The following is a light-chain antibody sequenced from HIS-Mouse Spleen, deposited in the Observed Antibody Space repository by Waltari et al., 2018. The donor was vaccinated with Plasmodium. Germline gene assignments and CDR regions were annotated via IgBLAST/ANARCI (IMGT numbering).Light chain of an antibody. CDR1: PSVSSN. CDR3: QQYNNWSFT. Sequence: EIVMTQSPATLSVSPGERATLSCRSSPSVSSNLAWYQQKPGQAPRPLIYGASTRATGIPARFSGSGSGTEFPLTISSLQSEDFAVYYCQQYNNWSFTFGPGTKVDIK. CDR2: GAS. J-gene: IGKJ3*01. V-gene: IGKV3-15*01.